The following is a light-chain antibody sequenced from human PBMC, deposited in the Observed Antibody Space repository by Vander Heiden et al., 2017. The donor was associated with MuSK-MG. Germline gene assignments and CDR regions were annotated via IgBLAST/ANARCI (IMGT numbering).Light chain of an antibody. CDR3: QSYDSSLSGYV. V-gene: IGLV1-40*01. CDR1: SSNMGAGYY. Sequence: QSVLTQPPSVSGAPGQRVTISCTGSSSNMGAGYYVHWYRQLPVTAPNLLIYGNSNLPSGVPDRFSGSKSGTSASLAITGLQAEDEADYYCQSYDSSLSGYVFGTGTKVTVL. J-gene: IGLJ1*01. CDR2: GNS.